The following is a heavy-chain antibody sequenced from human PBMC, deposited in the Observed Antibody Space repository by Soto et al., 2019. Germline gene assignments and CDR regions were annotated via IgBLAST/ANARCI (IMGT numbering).Heavy chain of an antibody. D-gene: IGHD1-7*01. V-gene: IGHV6-1*01. Sequence: SQTLSLTCAISGDSVSSNSAAWNWIRQSPSRGLEWLGRTYYRSNWYNDYAVSVKSRITINPDTSKNQFSLQLNSVTPEDTDVYYCERDLTGTTDNWFDPWGQGTLVPVSS. J-gene: IGHJ5*02. CDR3: ERDLTGTTDNWFDP. CDR2: TYYRSNWYN. CDR1: GDSVSSNSAA.